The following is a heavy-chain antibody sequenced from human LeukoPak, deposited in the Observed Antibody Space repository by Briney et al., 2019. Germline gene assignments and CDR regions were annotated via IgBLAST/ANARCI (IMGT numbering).Heavy chain of an antibody. CDR2: IYYSGST. CDR1: GDSISSYY. V-gene: IGHV4-59*08. CDR3: ARMATIQSYYGMDV. D-gene: IGHD5-24*01. Sequence: SETLSLTCTVSGDSISSYYWSWIRQPPGKGLEWIGYIYYSGSTNYNPSLKSRVTISVDTSKNQFSLKLSSVTAADTAVYYCARMATIQSYYGMDVWGQGTTVTVSS. J-gene: IGHJ6*02.